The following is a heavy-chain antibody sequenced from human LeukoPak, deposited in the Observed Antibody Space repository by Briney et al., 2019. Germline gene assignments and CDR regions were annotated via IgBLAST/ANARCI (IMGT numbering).Heavy chain of an antibody. V-gene: IGHV1-2*02. CDR1: GYTFADYY. CDR2: IYPKSGGT. D-gene: IGHD3-9*01. Sequence: ASVRVPCKTSGYTFADYYIHWVRQAPGQGLEWMGWIYPKSGGTNSAQKFQGRVTMTRDTSISTAYMELSRLRFDDTAVYYCARVSTSGYRDWLDPWGQGTLVTVSS. J-gene: IGHJ5*02. CDR3: ARVSTSGYRDWLDP.